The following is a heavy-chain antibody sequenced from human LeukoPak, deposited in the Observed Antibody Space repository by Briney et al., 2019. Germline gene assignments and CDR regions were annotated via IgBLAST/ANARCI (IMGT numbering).Heavy chain of an antibody. V-gene: IGHV4-34*01. CDR3: ARARRDSGYYNVDY. Sequence: SETLSLTCAVYGGSFSGYYWSWIRQPPGKGLEWIGEINHSRNTNYNPSLKSRVTISVDTSKNQFSLKVSSVTAADTAVYYCARARRDSGYYNVDYWGREPWSPSPQ. D-gene: IGHD3-3*01. CDR1: GGSFSGYY. CDR2: INHSRNT. J-gene: IGHJ4*02.